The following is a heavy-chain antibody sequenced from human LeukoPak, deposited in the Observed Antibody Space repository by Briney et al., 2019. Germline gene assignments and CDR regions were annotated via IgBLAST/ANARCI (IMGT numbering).Heavy chain of an antibody. CDR2: IYYSGST. V-gene: IGHV4-39*07. D-gene: IGHD2-21*02. CDR3: ARYCGGDCYPSDAFDI. J-gene: IGHJ3*02. CDR1: GGSISGSSYY. Sequence: SETLSLTCTVSGGSISGSSYYWGWIRQPPGKGLEWIGSIYYSGSTYYNPSLKSRVTISVDTSKNQFSLKLSSVTAADTAVYYCARYCGGDCYPSDAFDIWGQGTMVTVSS.